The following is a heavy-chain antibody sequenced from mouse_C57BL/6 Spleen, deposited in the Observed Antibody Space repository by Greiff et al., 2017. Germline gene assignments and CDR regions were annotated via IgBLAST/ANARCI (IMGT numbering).Heavy chain of an antibody. Sequence: VQLQQPGAELVRPGSSVKLSCKASGYTFTSYWMHWVKQRPIQGLEWIGNIYPADGETHYNQKFKGKATLTVDKSSSTAYMQLSSLTSEDSAVYYCARGYEYGGVDYWGQGTSVTVSS. D-gene: IGHD2-4*01. V-gene: IGHV1-52*01. CDR1: GYTFTSYW. CDR3: ARGYEYGGVDY. J-gene: IGHJ4*01. CDR2: IYPADGET.